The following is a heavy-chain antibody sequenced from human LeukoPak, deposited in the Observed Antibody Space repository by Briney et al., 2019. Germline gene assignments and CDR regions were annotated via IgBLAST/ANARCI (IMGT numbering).Heavy chain of an antibody. CDR1: GFTFSSYS. Sequence: PGGSLRLSCAASGFTFSSYSMNWVRQAPGKGLEWVSSISSSSSYIYYADSVKGRFTISRDNAKNTLYLQMNSLRAEDTAVYYCAKDLRRYCSSTSCYTDYWGQGTLVTVSS. CDR2: ISSSSSYI. J-gene: IGHJ4*02. D-gene: IGHD2-2*02. CDR3: AKDLRRYCSSTSCYTDY. V-gene: IGHV3-21*01.